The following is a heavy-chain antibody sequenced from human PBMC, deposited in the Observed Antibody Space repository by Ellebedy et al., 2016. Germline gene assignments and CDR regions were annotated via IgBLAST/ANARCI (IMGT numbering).Heavy chain of an antibody. CDR3: TYQGLGRRFDF. Sequence: GGSLRLSCAVSGFTVSTNYISWIRQAPGKGLEWVSLIYSGGSTNYADSVKGRFTLSKDASKNTLYLQINSLRPEGTAVYYCTYQGLGRRFDFWGQGTLVTVSS. J-gene: IGHJ4*02. D-gene: IGHD2-21*01. V-gene: IGHV3-53*01. CDR2: IYSGGST. CDR1: GFTVSTNY.